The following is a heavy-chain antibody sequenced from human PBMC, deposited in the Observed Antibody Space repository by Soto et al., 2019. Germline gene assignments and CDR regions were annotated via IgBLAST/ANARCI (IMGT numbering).Heavy chain of an antibody. D-gene: IGHD6-25*01. CDR3: ERSTPAAAYFAS. V-gene: IGHV3-74*01. J-gene: IGHJ4*02. CDR2: IDSDGGRT. CDR1: EGHIRSFL. Sequence: LRDPCAVSEGHIRSFLMHWVSQAPGKGLEWVSRIDSDGGRTTYADSVKDRLTVSRDNAKNTLYLQMNSLRAEDTAVYYCERSTPAAAYFASWGQGALVTVSS.